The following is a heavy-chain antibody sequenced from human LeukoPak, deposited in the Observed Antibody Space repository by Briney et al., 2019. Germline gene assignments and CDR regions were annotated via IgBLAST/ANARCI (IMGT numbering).Heavy chain of an antibody. V-gene: IGHV3-33*01. CDR2: IWYDGSNK. Sequence: GGSLRLSCAASGFIFSSYGMHWVRQAPGKGLEWVAVIWYDGSNKYYADSVKGRFTIPRDNSKNTLFLQMNSLRTEDTAVYYCARVTAAAAREVWFDPWGQGTLVTVSS. CDR1: GFIFSSYG. J-gene: IGHJ5*02. D-gene: IGHD6-25*01. CDR3: ARVTAAAAREVWFDP.